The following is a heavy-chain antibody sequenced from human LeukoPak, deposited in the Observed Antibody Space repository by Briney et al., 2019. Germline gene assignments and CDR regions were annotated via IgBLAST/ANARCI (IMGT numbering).Heavy chain of an antibody. V-gene: IGHV1-2*02. CDR3: ARSSDILVDY. CDR2: INPNSGGT. CDR1: GYTFTGYY. Sequence: GPSVKVSCKASGYTFTGYYMHWVRQAPGQGLEWMGWINPNSGGTNYAQKFQGRVTMTRDTSIRTAYMELSRLRSDDTAVYYCARSSDILVDYWGQGTLVTVSS. D-gene: IGHD3-9*01. J-gene: IGHJ4*02.